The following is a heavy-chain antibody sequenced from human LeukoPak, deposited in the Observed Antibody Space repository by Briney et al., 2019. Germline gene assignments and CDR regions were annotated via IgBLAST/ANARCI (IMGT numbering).Heavy chain of an antibody. CDR1: GGTFSSYA. V-gene: IGHV1-69*05. D-gene: IGHD3-22*01. CDR3: ATSYYYDSSGYHDAFDI. Sequence: SVKVSCKASGGTFSSYAIGWVRQAPGQGLEWMGRIIPIFGTANYAQKFQGRVTITTDESTSTAYMELSSLRSEDTAVYYCATSYYYDSSGYHDAFDIWGQGTMVTVSS. CDR2: IIPIFGTA. J-gene: IGHJ3*02.